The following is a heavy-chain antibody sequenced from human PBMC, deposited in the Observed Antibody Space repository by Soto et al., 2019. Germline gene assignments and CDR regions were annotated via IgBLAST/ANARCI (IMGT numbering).Heavy chain of an antibody. Sequence: SETLSLTCTVSGGSISSGGYYWSWIGQHPGKGLEWIGYIYYSGSTYYNPSLKSRVTISVDTSKNQFSLKLSSVTAADTAVYYCARTPYSGSYYSFDYWGQGTLVTVSS. CDR1: GGSISSGGYY. J-gene: IGHJ4*02. CDR2: IYYSGST. CDR3: ARTPYSGSYYSFDY. V-gene: IGHV4-31*03. D-gene: IGHD1-26*01.